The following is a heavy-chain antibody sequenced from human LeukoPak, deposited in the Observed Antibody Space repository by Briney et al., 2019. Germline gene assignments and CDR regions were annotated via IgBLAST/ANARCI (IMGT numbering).Heavy chain of an antibody. CDR2: IYYSGST. Sequence: SETLSLTCTVSGGSISSGDYYWSWIRQPPGKGLEWIGYIYYSGSTYYNPSLKSRVTISVDTSKNQFSLKLGSVTAADTAVYYCARVIGDSSSWTYYYYGMDVWGQGTTVTVSS. V-gene: IGHV4-30-4*01. CDR1: GGSISSGDYY. J-gene: IGHJ6*02. CDR3: ARVIGDSSSWTYYYYGMDV. D-gene: IGHD6-13*01.